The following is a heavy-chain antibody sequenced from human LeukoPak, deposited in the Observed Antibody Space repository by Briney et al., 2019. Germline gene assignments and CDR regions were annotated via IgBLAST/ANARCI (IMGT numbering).Heavy chain of an antibody. CDR1: GGTFSSYA. V-gene: IGHV1-69*01. J-gene: IGHJ4*02. D-gene: IGHD2-21*01. CDR2: IIPIFGTA. Sequence: GASVKVSCKASGGTFSSYAISWVRQAPGQGLEWMGGIIPIFGTANYAQKFQGRVTITADESTSTAYMELSSLRSEDTAVYYCARDRAYCGGDCYSGTFDYWGQGTLVTVSS. CDR3: ARDRAYCGGDCYSGTFDY.